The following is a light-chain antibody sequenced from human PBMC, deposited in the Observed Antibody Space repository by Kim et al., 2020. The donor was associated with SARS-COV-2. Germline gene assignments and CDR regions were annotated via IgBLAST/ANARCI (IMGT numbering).Light chain of an antibody. V-gene: IGLV1-51*01. CDR3: GAWDSSLDALV. J-gene: IGLJ2*01. Sequence: GQTLTYSCPGTASNIGNNYVSGYQQLPGTAPKLLLYDNNARPSGIPVRFSGSKSGTSATVGITGLQTGDEDDYYCGAWDSSLDALVFGGGTQLTVL. CDR1: ASNIGNNY. CDR2: DNN.